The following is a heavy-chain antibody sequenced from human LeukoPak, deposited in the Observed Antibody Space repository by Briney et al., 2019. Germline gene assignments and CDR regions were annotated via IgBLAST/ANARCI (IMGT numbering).Heavy chain of an antibody. Sequence: PSETLSLTCTVSGGSISSYYWSWIRQPPGKGLEWIGYFYYSGSTNYNPSLKSRVTISVDTSKNQFSLKLSSVTAADTAVYYYSGSYLYSYYYYMDVWGKGTTVTISS. V-gene: IGHV4-59*01. CDR2: FYYSGST. J-gene: IGHJ6*03. CDR1: GGSISSYY. D-gene: IGHD1-26*01. CDR3: SGSYLYSYYYYMDV.